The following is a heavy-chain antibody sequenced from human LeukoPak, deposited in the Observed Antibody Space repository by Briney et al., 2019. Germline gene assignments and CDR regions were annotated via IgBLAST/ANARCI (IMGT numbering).Heavy chain of an antibody. Sequence: PGRSLRLSCAASGFTFSSYGMHWVRQAPVKGLEWVAVISYDGSNKYYADSVKGRFTISRDNSKNTLYLQMNSLRAEDTAVYYCAKIPSPPPNYDFWSGYYNENDYWGQGTLVTVSS. CDR3: AKIPSPPPNYDFWSGYYNENDY. D-gene: IGHD3-3*01. CDR1: GFTFSSYG. CDR2: ISYDGSNK. J-gene: IGHJ4*02. V-gene: IGHV3-30*18.